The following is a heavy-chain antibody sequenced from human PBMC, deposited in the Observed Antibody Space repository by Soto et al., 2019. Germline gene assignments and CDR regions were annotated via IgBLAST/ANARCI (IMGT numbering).Heavy chain of an antibody. CDR2: IKDGGYT. J-gene: IGHJ4*02. D-gene: IGHD5-12*01. V-gene: IGHV4-34*01. CDR1: GGSLSGFY. Sequence: QVQLQQWGAGLLKPSETLSLNCAVNGGSLSGFYWSWIRQPPGKGLEWIGEIKDGGYTNYSPSLKGRPTISSDRSNNQFSLRLNSVTAADTGVYYCARGQEGVVATHWDQGALVTVSS. CDR3: ARGQEGVVATH.